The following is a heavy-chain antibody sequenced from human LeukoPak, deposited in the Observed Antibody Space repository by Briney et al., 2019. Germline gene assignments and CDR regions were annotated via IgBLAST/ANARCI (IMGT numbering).Heavy chain of an antibody. CDR2: ISSSGSNK. CDR1: IFTFSSYE. Sequence: AGGTLSLSCAASIFTFSSYEINWVPQAPGQGLVGVSYISSSGSNKYYAVYVKGRFTISRDNAKNSLYLQMSSLRAEDTAVYYCARVLSTVTTFDYWGQGTLVTVSS. D-gene: IGHD4-17*01. J-gene: IGHJ4*02. CDR3: ARVLSTVTTFDY. V-gene: IGHV3-48*03.